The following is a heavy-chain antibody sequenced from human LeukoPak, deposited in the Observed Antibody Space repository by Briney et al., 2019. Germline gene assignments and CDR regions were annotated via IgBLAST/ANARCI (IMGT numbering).Heavy chain of an antibody. CDR2: ITTSSSYI. CDR3: ATGGVHYYDSSADY. J-gene: IGHJ4*02. CDR1: GFTFSSYS. D-gene: IGHD3-22*01. V-gene: IGHV3-21*01. Sequence: GGSLRLSCAASGFTFSSYSMNWVRQAPGKGLEWVSSITTSSSYIYYADSVKGRFTISRDNAKNSLYLQMDSLRGEDTAVYYCATGGVHYYDSSADYWGQGTLVTVSS.